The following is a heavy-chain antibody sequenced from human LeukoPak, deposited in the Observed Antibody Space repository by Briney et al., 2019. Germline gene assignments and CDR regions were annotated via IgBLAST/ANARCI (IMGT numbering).Heavy chain of an antibody. V-gene: IGHV3-30*02. D-gene: IGHD3-3*01. CDR1: GFTFIDHG. Sequence: GGSLRLSCVASGFTFIDHGMHWVRQSPDRGLEWVAFIRNDGSDKYYAGSVKGRFTISKDNSKNTLFLQMNSLRPEDMAVYYCVQDAEWVFWGWGQGTLVTVSS. CDR2: IRNDGSDK. J-gene: IGHJ4*02. CDR3: VQDAEWVFWG.